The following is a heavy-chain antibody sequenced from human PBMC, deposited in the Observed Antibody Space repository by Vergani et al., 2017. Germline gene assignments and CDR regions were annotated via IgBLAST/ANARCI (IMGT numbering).Heavy chain of an antibody. D-gene: IGHD6-6*01. Sequence: EVQLEESGGGLVLPGRSLRLSCVASGFTSAGYAMHWVRQAPGKGLEWVSGISWNSNSIGYADSVKGRFTISRDNAKNSLYLQMNSLRAYVSFLYYCAKDLGTSSGGGWFDPWGQGTLVTVSS. CDR1: GFTSAGYA. CDR2: ISWNSNSI. CDR3: AKDLGTSSGGGWFDP. V-gene: IGHV3-9*02. J-gene: IGHJ5*02.